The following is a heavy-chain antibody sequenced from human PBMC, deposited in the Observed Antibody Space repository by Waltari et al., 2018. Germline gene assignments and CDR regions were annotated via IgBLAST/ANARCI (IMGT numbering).Heavy chain of an antibody. Sequence: EVQLVESGGCLVKPGGYLRLTCAASGFTFSNDWMSWVRRALGTGLEWVGRIKSKTDGGTTDYAAPVKGRFTISRDDSKNTLYLQMNSLKTEDTAVYYCTTSIYDSSGYQYYFDYWGQGTLVTVSS. V-gene: IGHV3-15*01. J-gene: IGHJ4*02. D-gene: IGHD3-22*01. CDR1: GFTFSNDW. CDR3: TTSIYDSSGYQYYFDY. CDR2: IKSKTDGGTT.